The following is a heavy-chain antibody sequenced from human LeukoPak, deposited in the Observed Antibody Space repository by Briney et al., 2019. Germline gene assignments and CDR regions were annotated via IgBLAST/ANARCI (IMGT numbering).Heavy chain of an antibody. CDR3: ARAGGTYYDFWSAH. Sequence: ASVKVSCKASGYTFNDYYIHWVRQAPGQGLEWMGWINPHSGGTYYAQKFQGGVTITMDRSISTAYMELSRLRSDDTAAYYCARAGGTYYDFWSAHWGQGTLVTVSS. CDR1: GYTFNDYY. D-gene: IGHD3-3*01. J-gene: IGHJ4*02. CDR2: INPHSGGT. V-gene: IGHV1-2*02.